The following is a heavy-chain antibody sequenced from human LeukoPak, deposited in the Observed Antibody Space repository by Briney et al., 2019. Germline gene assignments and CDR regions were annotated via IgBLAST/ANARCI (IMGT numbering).Heavy chain of an antibody. CDR3: ARVFGLHPGIDWFDP. CDR2: IIPIFGTA. CDR1: GGTFSSYA. Sequence: SVKVSCKASGGTFSSYAISWVRQAPGQGLEWMGRIIPIFGTANYAQKFQGRVTITTDESTSTAYMELSSLRSDDTAVYYCARVFGLHPGIDWFDPWGQGTLVTVSS. V-gene: IGHV1-69*05. D-gene: IGHD3-10*01. J-gene: IGHJ5*02.